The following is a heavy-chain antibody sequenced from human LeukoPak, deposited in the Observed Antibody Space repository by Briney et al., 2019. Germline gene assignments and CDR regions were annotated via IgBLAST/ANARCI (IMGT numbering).Heavy chain of an antibody. CDR1: GGTFTSYA. D-gene: IGHD2-2*01. CDR3: ARGRGIVVVQAATSYDAFDI. Sequence: SVKVSCKASGGTFTSYAISWVRQAPGQGLEWMGGIIPICGTANYAQKFQGRVTITTDESTSTAYMELSRLRSEDTAVYYCARGRGIVVVQAATSYDAFDIWGQGTMVTVSS. CDR2: IIPICGTA. V-gene: IGHV1-69*05. J-gene: IGHJ3*02.